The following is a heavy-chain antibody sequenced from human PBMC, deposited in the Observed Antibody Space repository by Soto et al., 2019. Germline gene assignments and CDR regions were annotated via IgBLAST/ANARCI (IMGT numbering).Heavy chain of an antibody. D-gene: IGHD4-17*01. CDR3: ARDRHDYGDFDELDP. CDR2: IYYSGST. Sequence: QVQLQESGPGLVKPSQTLSLTCTVSGGSISSGGYYWSWIRQHPGKGLEWIGYIYYSGSTYYNPSLKSRVTISVDTSKNQFSLQLSSVTAADTAVYYCARDRHDYGDFDELDPWGQGTLVTVSS. V-gene: IGHV4-31*03. J-gene: IGHJ5*02. CDR1: GGSISSGGYY.